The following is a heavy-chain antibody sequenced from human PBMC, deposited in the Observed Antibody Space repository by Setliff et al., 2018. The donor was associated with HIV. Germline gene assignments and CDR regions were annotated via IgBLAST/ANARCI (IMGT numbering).Heavy chain of an antibody. Sequence: SETLSLTCTVSGGSISSYYWSWIRQPPGKGLEWIGYIYYSGSTNYNPSLKSRVTISVDTSENQFSLKMNSVTAADTAVYYCARDMHANINAQDIWGQGTVVTVSS. CDR3: ARDMHANINAQDI. D-gene: IGHD2-8*01. CDR1: GGSISSYY. CDR2: IYYSGST. J-gene: IGHJ3*02. V-gene: IGHV4-59*12.